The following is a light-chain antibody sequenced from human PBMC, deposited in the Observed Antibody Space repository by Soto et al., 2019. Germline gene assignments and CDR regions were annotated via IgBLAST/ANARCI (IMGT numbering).Light chain of an antibody. CDR1: QSVSSSY. CDR3: QQRSNWPGFT. V-gene: IGKV3-11*01. CDR2: DAS. Sequence: EIVLTQSPGTLSLSPGERATLSCRASQSVSSSYLAWYQQKPGQAPRLLIYDASNRATGIPARFSGSGSGTDFTLTISSLEPEDSAVYYCQQRSNWPGFTFGPGNKVDIK. J-gene: IGKJ3*01.